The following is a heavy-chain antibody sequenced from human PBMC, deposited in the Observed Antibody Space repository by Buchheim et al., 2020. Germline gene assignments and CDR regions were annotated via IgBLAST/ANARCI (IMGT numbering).Heavy chain of an antibody. CDR3: TTVSAYYDILTGYPLRMVDY. Sequence: EVQLVESGGGLVKPGGSLRLSCAASGFTFSNAWMSWVRQAPGKGLELVGRIKSKTDGGTTDYAAPVKGRFTISRDDSKTTLYLQMNSLKTEDTAVYYCTTVSAYYDILTGYPLRMVDYWGQGTL. D-gene: IGHD3-9*01. CDR2: IKSKTDGGTT. J-gene: IGHJ4*02. CDR1: GFTFSNAW. V-gene: IGHV3-15*01.